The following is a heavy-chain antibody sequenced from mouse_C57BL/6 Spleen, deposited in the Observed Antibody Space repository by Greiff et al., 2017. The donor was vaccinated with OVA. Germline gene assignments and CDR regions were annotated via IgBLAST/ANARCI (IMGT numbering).Heavy chain of an antibody. D-gene: IGHD1-1*01. V-gene: IGHV1-50*01. J-gene: IGHJ2*01. CDR2: IDPSDSYT. CDR3: ARAEVLRSLHYFDY. Sequence: QVQLQQPGAELVKPGASVKLSCKASGYTFTSYWMQWVKQRPGQGLEWIGEIDPSDSYTNYNQKFKGKATLTVDTSSSTAYMQLSSLTSEDSAVYYCARAEVLRSLHYFDYWGQGTTLTVSS. CDR1: GYTFTSYW.